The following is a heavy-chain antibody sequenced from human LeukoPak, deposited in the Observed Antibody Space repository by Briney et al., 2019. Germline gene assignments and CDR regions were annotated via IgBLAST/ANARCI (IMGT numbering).Heavy chain of an antibody. Sequence: KTGGSLRLSCAASGFTFSSYSMNWVRQAPGKGLEWVSSISSSSSYIYYADSVKGRFTISRDNAKNSLYLQMNSLRAEDTAVYYCARVGYDFWSGYSYYYYYYMDVWGKGTTVTVSS. D-gene: IGHD3-3*01. CDR3: ARVGYDFWSGYSYYYYYYMDV. CDR1: GFTFSSYS. V-gene: IGHV3-21*01. CDR2: ISSSSSYI. J-gene: IGHJ6*03.